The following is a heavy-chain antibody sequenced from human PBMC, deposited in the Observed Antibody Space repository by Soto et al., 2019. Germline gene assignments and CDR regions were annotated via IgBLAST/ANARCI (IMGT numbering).Heavy chain of an antibody. Sequence: GGSLRLSCAASGFTFSSYAMSWVRQAPGKGLEWVSAISGSGGSTYYADSVKGRFTISRDNSKNTLYLQMNSLRAEDTAVYYCASAYSSGWYSLGAFDIWGQGTMVTVSS. CDR3: ASAYSSGWYSLGAFDI. J-gene: IGHJ3*02. D-gene: IGHD6-19*01. CDR2: ISGSGGST. V-gene: IGHV3-23*01. CDR1: GFTFSSYA.